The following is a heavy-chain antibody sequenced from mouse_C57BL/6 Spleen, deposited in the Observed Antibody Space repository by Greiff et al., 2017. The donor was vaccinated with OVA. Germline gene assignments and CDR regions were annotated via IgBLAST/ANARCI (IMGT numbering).Heavy chain of an antibody. CDR2: IDPSDSYT. V-gene: IGHV1-69*01. D-gene: IGHD2-10*01. Sequence: QVQLQQPGAELVMPGASVKLSCKASGYTFTSYWMHWVKQRPGQGLEWIGEIDPSDSYTNYNQKFKGKSTLTVDKSSSTAYMQLSSLTSEDSAVYNCAKNGTYYDNGGAMDYWGTGTSATVSS. CDR1: GYTFTSYW. J-gene: IGHJ4*01. CDR3: AKNGTYYDNGGAMDY.